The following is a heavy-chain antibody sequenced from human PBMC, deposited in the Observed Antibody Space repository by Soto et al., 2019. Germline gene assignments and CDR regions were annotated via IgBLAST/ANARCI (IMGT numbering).Heavy chain of an antibody. CDR1: GYTFTSYG. CDR2: ISAYNGNT. D-gene: IGHD4-4*01. V-gene: IGHV1-18*01. J-gene: IGHJ6*02. Sequence: QVQLVQSGAEVKKPGASVKVSCKASGYTFTSYGISWVRQAPGQGLEWMGWISAYNGNTNYAQKLPGRVTMTTDTSTSTAYMELRSLRSDDTAVYYCARENDYSNYGSLYYYYGMDVWGQGTTVTVSS. CDR3: ARENDYSNYGSLYYYYGMDV.